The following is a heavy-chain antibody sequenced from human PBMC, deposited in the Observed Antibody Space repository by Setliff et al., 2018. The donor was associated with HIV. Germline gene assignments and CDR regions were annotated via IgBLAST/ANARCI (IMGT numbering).Heavy chain of an antibody. J-gene: IGHJ4*02. CDR2: IHSSGST. V-gene: IGHV4-61*01. Sequence: SETLSLTCTVSGDSINSGNYYWSWIRQPPGKGPEWIGYIHSSGSTIYNPSLKSRITISLDTSKEQFSLELSSATAADTAVYYCATLDHSGGNFLAYWGQGSLVTVSS. D-gene: IGHD2-21*02. CDR3: ATLDHSGGNFLAY. CDR1: GDSINSGNYY.